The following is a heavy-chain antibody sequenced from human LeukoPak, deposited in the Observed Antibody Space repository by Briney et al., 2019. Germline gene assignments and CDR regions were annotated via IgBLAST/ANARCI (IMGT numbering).Heavy chain of an antibody. CDR2: ISAYNGNT. Sequence: APVKVSCKASGYTFTSYGISWVRQAPGQGLEWMGWISAYNGNTNYAQKLQGRVTMTTDTSTSTAYMELRSLRSDDTAVYYCARAAHNYDFWSGSNQGLDYWGQGTLVTVSS. V-gene: IGHV1-18*01. CDR3: ARAAHNYDFWSGSNQGLDY. D-gene: IGHD3-3*01. J-gene: IGHJ4*02. CDR1: GYTFTSYG.